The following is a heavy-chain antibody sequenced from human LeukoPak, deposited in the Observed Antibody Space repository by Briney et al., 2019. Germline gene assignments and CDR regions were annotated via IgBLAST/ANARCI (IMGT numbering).Heavy chain of an antibody. V-gene: IGHV3-23*01. CDR3: AKDRVRKMTLPPGVDGY. D-gene: IGHD5-12*01. CDR2: ISGSGGST. Sequence: GGSLRLSCAASGFTFSSYAMSWVRQAPGKGLEWVSAISGSGGSTYYADSVKGRFTISRDNSKNTLYLQMNSLRAEDTAVYYCAKDRVRKMTLPPGVDGYWGQGTLVTVSS. J-gene: IGHJ4*02. CDR1: GFTFSSYA.